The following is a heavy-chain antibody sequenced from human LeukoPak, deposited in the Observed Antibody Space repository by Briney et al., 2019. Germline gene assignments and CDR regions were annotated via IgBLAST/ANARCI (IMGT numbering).Heavy chain of an antibody. CDR3: AKESIYGDYAPPFDY. J-gene: IGHJ4*02. Sequence: GGSLRLSCAASGFTFSSYAMSWVRQAPGKGLEWVAVISYDGSNKYYADSVKGRFTISRDNSKNTLYLQMNSLRAEDTAVYYCAKESIYGDYAPPFDYWGQGTLVTVSS. V-gene: IGHV3-30*18. CDR2: ISYDGSNK. CDR1: GFTFSSYA. D-gene: IGHD4-17*01.